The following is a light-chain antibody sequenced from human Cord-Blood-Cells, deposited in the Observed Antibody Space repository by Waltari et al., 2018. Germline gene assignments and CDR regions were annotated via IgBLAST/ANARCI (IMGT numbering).Light chain of an antibody. CDR1: QSVLYSSNNKNY. CDR2: WAS. Sequence: DIVMTQSPDSLAVSLGERATINCKSSQSVLYSSNNKNYSAWYQQKPGQPPKLLIYWASTRESGVPDRFIGSGSGTDFTLTISSLQAEDVAVYYCQQYYSTPLTFGPGTKVDIK. CDR3: QQYYSTPLT. J-gene: IGKJ3*01. V-gene: IGKV4-1*01.